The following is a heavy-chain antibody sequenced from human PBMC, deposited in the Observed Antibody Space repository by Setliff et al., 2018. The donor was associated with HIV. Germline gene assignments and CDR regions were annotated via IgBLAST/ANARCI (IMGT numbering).Heavy chain of an antibody. CDR3: ANLIGEADTPY. CDR2: ITANGGTS. D-gene: IGHD6-13*01. V-gene: IGHV3-23*01. J-gene: IGHJ4*02. CDR1: GFTFSGYA. Sequence: GGSLRLSCAGSGFTFSGYAMSWVRQAPGKGLEWVSAITANGGTSYYADSVKGRFTISRDNSKNTLYLQMNSLSAEDTALYYCANLIGEADTPYWGQGTLVTVSS.